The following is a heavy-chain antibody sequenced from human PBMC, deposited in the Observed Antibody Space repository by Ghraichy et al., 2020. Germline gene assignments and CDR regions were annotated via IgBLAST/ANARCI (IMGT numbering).Heavy chain of an antibody. V-gene: IGHV1-58*01. J-gene: IGHJ4*02. D-gene: IGHD3-22*01. CDR1: GFTFTNSA. CDR2: IVVGSGNT. CDR3: AADYYDSGGYQPFDY. Sequence: SVKVSCKASGFTFTNSAVQWVRQARGQRLEWIGWIVVGSGNTNYAQKFQERVTITRDMTTSTAYMVLSSLRSEDTAVYYCAADYYDSGGYQPFDYWGQGTLVTVSS.